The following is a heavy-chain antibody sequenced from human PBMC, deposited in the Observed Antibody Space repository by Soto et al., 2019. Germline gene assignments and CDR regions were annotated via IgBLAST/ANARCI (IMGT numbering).Heavy chain of an antibody. Sequence: ASVKVSCKASGYTFTSYDINWVRQATGQGLEKMGWMNPNSGNTAYAQKFQGRVTITADESTSTAYMELSSLRSEDTAVYYCARDRGPSSGYYPYWFDPWGQGTLVTVSS. J-gene: IGHJ5*02. V-gene: IGHV1-8*01. CDR1: GYTFTSYD. CDR3: ARDRGPSSGYYPYWFDP. D-gene: IGHD3-22*01. CDR2: MNPNSGNT.